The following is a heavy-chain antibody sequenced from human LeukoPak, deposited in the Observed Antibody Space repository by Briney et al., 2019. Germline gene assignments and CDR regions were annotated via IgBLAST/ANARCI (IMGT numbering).Heavy chain of an antibody. Sequence: SETLSLTCSVSGGSISSFYWNWIRQPPGKGLEWIGYIYSSGVTNYNASLKSRVTMSLDTSKNQFSLKLSSVTAADTAVYYCARETQYSTGWYEDFWGQGTLVTVSS. CDR3: ARETQYSTGWYEDF. J-gene: IGHJ4*02. CDR1: GGSISSFY. V-gene: IGHV4-59*12. CDR2: IYSSGVT. D-gene: IGHD6-19*01.